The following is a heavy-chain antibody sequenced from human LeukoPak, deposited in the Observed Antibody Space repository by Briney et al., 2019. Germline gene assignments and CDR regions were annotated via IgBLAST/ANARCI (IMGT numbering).Heavy chain of an antibody. Sequence: GGSLRLSCAASGFTFSSYWMSWVRQAPGKGLEWVANIKQDGSEKYYVDSVKGRFTISRDNAKNSLYLQMNSLRAEDTAVYYCARAVGSSGWYDAFDIWGQGTMVTVSP. V-gene: IGHV3-7*01. CDR3: ARAVGSSGWYDAFDI. CDR1: GFTFSSYW. D-gene: IGHD6-19*01. CDR2: IKQDGSEK. J-gene: IGHJ3*02.